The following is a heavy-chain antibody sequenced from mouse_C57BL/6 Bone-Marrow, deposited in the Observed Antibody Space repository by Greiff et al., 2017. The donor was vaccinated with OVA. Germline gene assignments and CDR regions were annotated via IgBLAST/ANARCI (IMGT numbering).Heavy chain of an antibody. CDR3: TRSDYYGSPPWFAY. CDR1: GYTFTSYW. D-gene: IGHD1-1*01. CDR2: IYPGNSDT. Sequence: EVKLVESGTVLARPGASVKMSCKTSGYTFTSYWMHWVKQRPGQGLEWIGAIYPGNSDTSYNQKFKGKAKLTAVTSASTAYMELSSLTNEDSAVYYCTRSDYYGSPPWFAYWGQGTLVTVSA. J-gene: IGHJ3*01. V-gene: IGHV1-5*01.